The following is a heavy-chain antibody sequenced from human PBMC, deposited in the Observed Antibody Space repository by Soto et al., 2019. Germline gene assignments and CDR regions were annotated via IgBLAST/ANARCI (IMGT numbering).Heavy chain of an antibody. CDR1: GYTFTGYY. J-gene: IGHJ5*02. D-gene: IGHD1-1*01. V-gene: IGHV1-2*02. CDR3: ARDSERVQSPPRNWFDP. Sequence: ASVKVSCKASGYTFTGYYMHWVRQAPGQGLEWMGWINPNSGGTNYAQKFQGRVTMTRDTSISTAYMELSRLRSDDTAVYYCARDSERVQSPPRNWFDPWGQGTLVTVSS. CDR2: INPNSGGT.